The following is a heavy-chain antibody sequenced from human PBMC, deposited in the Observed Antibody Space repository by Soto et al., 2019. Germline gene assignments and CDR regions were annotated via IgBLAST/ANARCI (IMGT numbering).Heavy chain of an antibody. CDR3: ERGRGGYKTGDY. CDR1: GGSLSTYY. V-gene: IGHV4-59*01. J-gene: IGHJ4*02. CDR2: IYDSGST. Sequence: SETLSLTCTVSGGSLSTYYWSWIRQPPGKGLEWIGYIYDSGSTNYNPSLKSRVTISADTSKNQFSMKLSSVTAADTAVYYCERGRGGYKTGDYWGQGTLVTVSS. D-gene: IGHD5-12*01.